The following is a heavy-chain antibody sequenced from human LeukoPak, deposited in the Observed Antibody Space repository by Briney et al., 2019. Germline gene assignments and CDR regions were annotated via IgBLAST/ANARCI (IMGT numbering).Heavy chain of an antibody. J-gene: IGHJ4*02. D-gene: IGHD3-22*01. Sequence: GGSLRLSCAASGFTFSSYAMSWVRQAPGKGLEWVSAISGSGGSTYYADSVKGRFTISRDNSKNTLYLQMNSLRAEDTAVYYCAKSLITMIVVAYYFDYWGQGTLATVSS. V-gene: IGHV3-23*01. CDR1: GFTFSSYA. CDR3: AKSLITMIVVAYYFDY. CDR2: ISGSGGST.